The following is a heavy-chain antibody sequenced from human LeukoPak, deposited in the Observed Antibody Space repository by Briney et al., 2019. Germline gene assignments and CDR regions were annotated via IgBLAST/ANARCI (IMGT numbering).Heavy chain of an antibody. Sequence: GGSLRLSCAASGFTFSSYSMNWVRQAPGKGLEWVSSISSSSSYIYYADSVKGRFTISRDNSKNSLYLQMNSLRAEDTALYYCARDAAAYYYYYYMDVWGKGTTVTVSS. D-gene: IGHD6-13*01. V-gene: IGHV3-21*04. CDR2: ISSSSSYI. J-gene: IGHJ6*03. CDR3: ARDAAAYYYYYYMDV. CDR1: GFTFSSYS.